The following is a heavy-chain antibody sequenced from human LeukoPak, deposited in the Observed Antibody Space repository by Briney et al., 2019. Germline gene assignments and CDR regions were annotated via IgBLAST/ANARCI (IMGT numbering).Heavy chain of an antibody. CDR2: ISGSGNTI. CDR1: GFTFSDYY. J-gene: IGHJ5*02. V-gene: IGHV3-11*01. CDR3: ARDLEQQMVLGRFDP. Sequence: PGGSLRLSCAASGFTFSDYYMNWIRQAPGKGLERISYISGSGNTIYQADSVKGRFTISRDNAKNSLFLQMNSLRADDTAVYYCARDLEQQMVLGRFDPWGQGTLVIVSS. D-gene: IGHD6-13*01.